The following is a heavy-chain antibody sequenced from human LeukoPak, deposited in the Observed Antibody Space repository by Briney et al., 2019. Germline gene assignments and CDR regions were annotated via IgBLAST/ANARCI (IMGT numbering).Heavy chain of an antibody. Sequence: GGSLRLSCAASEFTFSSYAMSWVRQAPGKGLEWVSAISGSGGSTYYADSVKGRFTISRDNSKNTLYLQMNSLRAEDTAVYYCAKVSGHGDYVSATDYWGQGTLVTVSS. CDR2: ISGSGGST. V-gene: IGHV3-23*01. CDR3: AKVSGHGDYVSATDY. J-gene: IGHJ4*02. CDR1: EFTFSSYA. D-gene: IGHD4-17*01.